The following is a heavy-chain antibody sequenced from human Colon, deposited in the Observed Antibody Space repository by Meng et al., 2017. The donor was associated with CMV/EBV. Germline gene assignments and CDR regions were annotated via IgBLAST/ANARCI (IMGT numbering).Heavy chain of an antibody. D-gene: IGHD1-26*01. Sequence: LSCVASGLHFNSYAMNWVRQAAGKGLEWVAAITADRKFMYYADSVKGRFVISRDNAKNSLFLQMNFLTAADTGVYYCAARSAFDYWGLGTLVTVSS. V-gene: IGHV3-21*06. CDR2: ITADRKFM. CDR3: AARSAFDY. CDR1: GLHFNSYA. J-gene: IGHJ4*02.